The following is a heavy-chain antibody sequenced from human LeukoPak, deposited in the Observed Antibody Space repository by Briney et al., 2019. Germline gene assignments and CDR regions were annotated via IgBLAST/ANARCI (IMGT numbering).Heavy chain of an antibody. CDR2: INWNGGST. Sequence: VGSLRLSCTASGFTFSSYSMSWVRQAPGKGLEWVSGINWNGGSTGYADSVKGRFTISRDNAKNSLYLQMNSLRAEDTALYYCAREGILRYFDWAALGYYYGMDVWGQGTTVTVSS. CDR3: AREGILRYFDWAALGYYYGMDV. J-gene: IGHJ6*02. D-gene: IGHD3-9*01. CDR1: GFTFSSYS. V-gene: IGHV3-20*04.